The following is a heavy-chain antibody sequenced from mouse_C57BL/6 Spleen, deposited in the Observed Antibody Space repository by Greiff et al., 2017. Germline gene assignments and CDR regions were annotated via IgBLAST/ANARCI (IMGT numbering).Heavy chain of an antibody. Sequence: EVKLVESGEGLVKPGGSLKLSCAASGFTFSSYAMSWVRQTPEKRLEWVAYISSGGDYIYYADTVKGRFTISRDNARNTLYLQRSSLKSEDTAMYYCAGDIRGIAYWGQGTLVTVSA. D-gene: IGHD1-1*01. CDR3: AGDIRGIAY. CDR1: GFTFSSYA. V-gene: IGHV5S21*01. J-gene: IGHJ3*01. CDR2: ISSGGDYI.